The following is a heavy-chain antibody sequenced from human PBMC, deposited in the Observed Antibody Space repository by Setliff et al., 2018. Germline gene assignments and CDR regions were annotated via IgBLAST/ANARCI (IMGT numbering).Heavy chain of an antibody. CDR1: GYIFTGYY. CDR3: ARGTEFLH. V-gene: IGHV1-2*06. Sequence: ASVKVSCKASGYIFTGYYMHWVRQAPGQGLEWMGRISPHTGGTNSAQKFQGRVTMTTDTSTSTAHMELGSLRSDDTAVYYCARGTEFLHWGQGTLVTVSS. CDR2: ISPHTGGT. J-gene: IGHJ1*01.